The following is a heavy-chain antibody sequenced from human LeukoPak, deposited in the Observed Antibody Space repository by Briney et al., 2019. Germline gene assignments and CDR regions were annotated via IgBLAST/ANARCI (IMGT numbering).Heavy chain of an antibody. CDR3: TRQQTSGIGENWLDP. D-gene: IGHD3-10*01. Sequence: GGSLRLSCAASGFSFSDSGIHWVRHASGKGLEWVGRTASKADNYATEYAASVKGRFSVSRDNSKKTAYLQMNSLKTEDTAVYYCTRQQTSGIGENWLDPWGQGTLVIVSA. CDR2: TASKADNYAT. V-gene: IGHV3-73*01. J-gene: IGHJ5*02. CDR1: GFSFSDSG.